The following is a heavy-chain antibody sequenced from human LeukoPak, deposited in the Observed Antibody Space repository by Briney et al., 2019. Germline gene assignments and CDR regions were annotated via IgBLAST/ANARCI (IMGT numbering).Heavy chain of an antibody. CDR1: GYTFTSYA. D-gene: IGHD3-10*01. CDR3: ARDRAEDGSGSYYKPINYYYYYGMDV. V-gene: IGHV1-3*01. Sequence: VASVKVSCKASGYTFTSYAMHWVRQAPGRRLEWMGWINAGNGNTKYSQKFQGRVTITRDTSASTAYVELSSLRSEDTAVYYCARDRAEDGSGSYYKPINYYYYYGMDVWGQGTTVTVSS. CDR2: INAGNGNT. J-gene: IGHJ6*02.